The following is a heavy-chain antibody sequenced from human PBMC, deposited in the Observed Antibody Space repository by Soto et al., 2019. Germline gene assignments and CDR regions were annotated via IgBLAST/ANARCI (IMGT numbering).Heavy chain of an antibody. CDR1: GFTFSNYD. CDR3: ARGRLISLYYFDY. J-gene: IGHJ4*02. V-gene: IGHV3-13*01. D-gene: IGHD2-15*01. CDR2: IGTAGDT. Sequence: EVQLVESGGGLVQPGGSLRLSCAASGFTFSNYDMHWVRQVTGKGLEWVSTIGTAGDTYYPGSVKGRFTISRENAKNSLYLQMNSLRAEDTDLYYCARGRLISLYYFDYWGQGTLVTVSS.